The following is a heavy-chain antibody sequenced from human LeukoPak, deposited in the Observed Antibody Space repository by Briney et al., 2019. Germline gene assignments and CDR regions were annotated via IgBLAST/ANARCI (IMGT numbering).Heavy chain of an antibody. CDR3: VKSFSSSWYAGFDY. Sequence: GGSLRLSCSASGFTFSSYTMHWVRQAPGKGLEYVSSITTNGGRTHCADSLKGRFTISRDNSKNTLDLQMSSLRPEDTAVYYCVKSFSSSWYAGFDYWGQGTLVTVSS. D-gene: IGHD6-13*01. V-gene: IGHV3-64D*09. J-gene: IGHJ4*02. CDR1: GFTFSSYT. CDR2: ITTNGGRT.